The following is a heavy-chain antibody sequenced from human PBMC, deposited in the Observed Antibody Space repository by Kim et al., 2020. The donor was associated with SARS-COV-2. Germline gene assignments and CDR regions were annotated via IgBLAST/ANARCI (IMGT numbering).Heavy chain of an antibody. CDR2: INPNNGAT. J-gene: IGHJ4*02. CDR1: GYTFTSYS. CDR3: ARVPIVGPTGDFVY. V-gene: IGHV1-2*06. D-gene: IGHD1-26*01. Sequence: ASVKVSCKASGYTFTSYSMHWVRQAPGQGLEWMGRINPNNGATIYAQKFQGRVTMTRDTSISTAYMELSSLRSDETAFYYCARVPIVGPTGDFVYWGQGTLVTVSS.